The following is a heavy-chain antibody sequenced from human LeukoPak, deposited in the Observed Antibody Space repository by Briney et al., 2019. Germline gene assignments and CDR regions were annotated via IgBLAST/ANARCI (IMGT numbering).Heavy chain of an antibody. CDR2: INHSGST. Sequence: PSETLSLTCAVYGGSFSGYYWSWIRQPPGRGLEWIGEINHSGSTNYNPSLKSRVTISVDTSKNQFSLKLSSVTAADTAVYYCARGDYYDFWSGYYAFDYWGQGTLVTVSS. D-gene: IGHD3-3*01. CDR1: GGSFSGYY. CDR3: ARGDYYDFWSGYYAFDY. V-gene: IGHV4-34*01. J-gene: IGHJ4*02.